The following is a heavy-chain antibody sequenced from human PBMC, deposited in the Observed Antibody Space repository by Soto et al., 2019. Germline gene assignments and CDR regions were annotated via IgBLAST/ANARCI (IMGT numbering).Heavy chain of an antibody. V-gene: IGHV3-30*18. Sequence: QVQLVESGGGVVQPGRSLRLSCAASGFTFSSYGMHWVRQAPGKGLEWVAVISYDGSNKYYADSVKGRFTISRDNSKNTLYLQMSSLRAEDTAVYYCAKDSSNVVAGTWGQGTLVTVSS. CDR2: ISYDGSNK. CDR1: GFTFSSYG. D-gene: IGHD6-19*01. J-gene: IGHJ5*02. CDR3: AKDSSNVVAGT.